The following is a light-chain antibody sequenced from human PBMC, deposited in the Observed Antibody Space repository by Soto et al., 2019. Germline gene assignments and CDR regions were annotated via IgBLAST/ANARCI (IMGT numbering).Light chain of an antibody. V-gene: IGKV1-33*01. CDR3: QHFATHPYS. CDR2: DAS. J-gene: IGKJ2*03. CDR1: QDITNQ. Sequence: DIQMAQSPSSLSAFVGDSVTVTCQASQDITNQLNWYQQQPGKAPKLLIYDASSLERGVPSRFRGSGSGTVFILTINSLQPEDVATYYCQHFATHPYSFGQGTKLEI.